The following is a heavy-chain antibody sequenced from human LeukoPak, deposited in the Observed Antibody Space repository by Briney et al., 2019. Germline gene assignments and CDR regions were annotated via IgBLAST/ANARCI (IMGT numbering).Heavy chain of an antibody. CDR1: GYTFTSYG. D-gene: IGHD6-19*01. Sequence: ASVKVSCKASGYTFTSYGISWVRQAPGQGLEWMGWISAYNGNTNYAQKLQGRVTMTTDTSTRTAYMELRSLRSDDTAVYYCARDVRAVYYYYMDVWGKGTTVTISS. CDR3: ARDVRAVYYYYMDV. CDR2: ISAYNGNT. V-gene: IGHV1-18*01. J-gene: IGHJ6*03.